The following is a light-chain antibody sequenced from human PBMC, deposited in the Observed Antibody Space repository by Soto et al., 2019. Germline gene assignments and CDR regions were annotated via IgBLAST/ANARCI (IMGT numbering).Light chain of an antibody. CDR3: QSYDSSLSASV. J-gene: IGLJ3*02. V-gene: IGLV1-40*01. CDR2: GNS. Sequence: QSVLTQPPSVSGAPGQRGTISCTGSSSNIGAGYDAHWYQQLPGTAPKLLIYGNSNRPSGVPDRFSGSKSGTSASLAITGLQAEDEADYYCQSYDSSLSASVFGGGTKLTVL. CDR1: SSNIGAGYD.